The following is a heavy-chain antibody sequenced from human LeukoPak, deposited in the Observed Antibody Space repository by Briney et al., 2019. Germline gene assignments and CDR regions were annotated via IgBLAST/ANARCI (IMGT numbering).Heavy chain of an antibody. CDR2: IIPIFGTA. Sequence: GASVKVSCKASGGTFSSYAISWVRQAPGQGLEWMGGIIPIFGTANYAQKFQGRVTITADESTSTAYMELSSLRSEDTAVYYCARVYYDSSGYLTQYYFDYWGQGTLVTVSS. CDR3: ARVYYDSSGYLTQYYFDY. D-gene: IGHD3-22*01. CDR1: GGTFSSYA. J-gene: IGHJ4*02. V-gene: IGHV1-69*13.